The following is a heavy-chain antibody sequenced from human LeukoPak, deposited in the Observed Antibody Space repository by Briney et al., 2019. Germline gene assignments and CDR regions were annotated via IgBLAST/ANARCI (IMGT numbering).Heavy chain of an antibody. J-gene: IGHJ6*02. Sequence: SETLSLTCAVYGGSFSGYYWSWIRQPSGKGLEWIGEINHSGSTNYNPSLKSRVTISVDTSKNQFSLKLSSVTAADTAVYYCASRDGDPYYYYYGMDVWGQGTTVTVSS. CDR1: GGSFSGYY. CDR2: INHSGST. V-gene: IGHV4-34*01. CDR3: ASRDGDPYYYYYGMDV. D-gene: IGHD4-17*01.